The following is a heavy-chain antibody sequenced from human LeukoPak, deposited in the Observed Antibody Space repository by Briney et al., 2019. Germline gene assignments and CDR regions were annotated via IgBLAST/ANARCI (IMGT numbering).Heavy chain of an antibody. CDR3: ARETYYGGNSPNYFDY. CDR1: GFTFSSYW. Sequence: GGSLRLSYAASGFTFSSYWMSWVRQAPGKGLEWVANIKQDGSETYYVDSVKGRFTISRDNAKNSLYLQMNSLRAEDTAVYYCARETYYGGNSPNYFDYWGQGTLVTVSS. CDR2: IKQDGSET. J-gene: IGHJ4*02. D-gene: IGHD4-23*01. V-gene: IGHV3-7*01.